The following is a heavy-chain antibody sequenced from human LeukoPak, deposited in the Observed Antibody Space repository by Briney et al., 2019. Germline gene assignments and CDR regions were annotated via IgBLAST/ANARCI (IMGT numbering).Heavy chain of an antibody. CDR2: ISGGGDAT. CDR1: DFSFITYA. J-gene: IGHJ4*02. Sequence: PGGSLRLSCAASDFSFITYAMSWVRQAPGKGLEWVSTISGGGDATYYADSVKGRFTISRDNAKNSLYLQMNSLRVEDTALYFCATYSGVHHKTFDDWGQGTLVTVSS. D-gene: IGHD1-26*01. CDR3: ATYSGVHHKTFDD. V-gene: IGHV3-23*01.